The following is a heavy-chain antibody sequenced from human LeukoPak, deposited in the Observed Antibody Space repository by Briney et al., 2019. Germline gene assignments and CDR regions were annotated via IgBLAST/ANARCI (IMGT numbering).Heavy chain of an antibody. J-gene: IGHJ4*02. D-gene: IGHD1-26*01. CDR1: GYTFTSYA. Sequence: ASVNVSCKASGYTFTSYAMNWVRQAPGQGLEWMGWINTNTGNPTYAQGFTGRFVFSLDTSVSTAYLQISSLKAEDTAVYYCAREPARASGSHSEIDYWGQGTLVTVSS. V-gene: IGHV7-4-1*02. CDR3: AREPARASGSHSEIDY. CDR2: INTNTGNP.